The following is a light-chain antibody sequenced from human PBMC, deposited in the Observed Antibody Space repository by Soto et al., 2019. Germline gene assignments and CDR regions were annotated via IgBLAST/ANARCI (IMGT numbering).Light chain of an antibody. CDR2: TSG. J-gene: IGKJ2*01. Sequence: IHVTQSPSSLSASVGDRVTITCRASQRITTYLNWYQQKPGEAPKLLISTSGTLQRGVPSRFSGRWSWPDFPITITSLQPADFATYFCQQTYSTPYTFGQGTTLEIK. V-gene: IGKV1-39*01. CDR3: QQTYSTPYT. CDR1: QRITTY.